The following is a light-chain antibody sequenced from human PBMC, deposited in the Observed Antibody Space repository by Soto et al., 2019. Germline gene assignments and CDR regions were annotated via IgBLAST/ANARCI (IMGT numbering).Light chain of an antibody. Sequence: QSVLTQPPSVSGAPGQRVTISCTGSSSHIGAGYDVHWYQQLPGTAPKLLIYDNSNRPSGVPDRFSGSKSGTSASLAITGLQAEDEADYSCQSYDSSLSVRFGGGTKLTVL. CDR1: SSHIGAGYD. J-gene: IGLJ2*01. V-gene: IGLV1-40*01. CDR3: QSYDSSLSVR. CDR2: DNS.